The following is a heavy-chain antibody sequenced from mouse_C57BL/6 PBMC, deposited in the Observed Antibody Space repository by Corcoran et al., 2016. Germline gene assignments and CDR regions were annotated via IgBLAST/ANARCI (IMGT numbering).Heavy chain of an antibody. CDR1: GYSFTSYF. CDR2: IYPGSGNT. J-gene: IGHJ3*01. D-gene: IGHD3-2*02. Sequence: QVQLQQSGPELVKPGASVKISCKASGYSFTSYFINWVKQRPGQGLEWVGWIYPGSGNTKYNEKFKGKATLTADTSSSTAYKQLSSLTSEDSAVYYCAAQVTFAYWGQGTLVTVYA. CDR3: AAQVTFAY. V-gene: IGHV1-66*01.